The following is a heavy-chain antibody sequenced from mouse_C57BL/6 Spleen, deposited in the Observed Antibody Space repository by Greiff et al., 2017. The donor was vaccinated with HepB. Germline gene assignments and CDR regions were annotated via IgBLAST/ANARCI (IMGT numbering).Heavy chain of an antibody. Sequence: EVQLQESGPELVKPGDSVKISCKASGYSFTGYFMNWVMQSHGKSLEWIGRINPYNGDTFYNQKFKGKATLTVDKSSSTAHMELRSLTSEDSAVYYCARIYYYGSSYDYYAMDYWGQGTSVTVSS. CDR3: ARIYYYGSSYDYYAMDY. CDR2: INPYNGDT. J-gene: IGHJ4*01. D-gene: IGHD1-1*01. V-gene: IGHV1-20*01. CDR1: GYSFTGYF.